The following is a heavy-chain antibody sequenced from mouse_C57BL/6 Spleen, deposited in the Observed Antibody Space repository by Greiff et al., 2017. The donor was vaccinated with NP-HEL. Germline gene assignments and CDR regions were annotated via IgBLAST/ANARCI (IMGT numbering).Heavy chain of an antibody. CDR2: IHPNRGST. Sequence: QVQLQQPGAELVKPGASVQLSCKASGYTFTSSWMHWVKQRPGQGLAWIGMIHPNRGSTNYNEKFKSKATLTVAKSSSAAYMQLSSLTSEDSAVYYCARVWNYDYDGYYAMDYWGQGTSVTVSS. D-gene: IGHD2-4*01. J-gene: IGHJ4*01. V-gene: IGHV1-64*01. CDR3: ARVWNYDYDGYYAMDY. CDR1: GYTFTSSW.